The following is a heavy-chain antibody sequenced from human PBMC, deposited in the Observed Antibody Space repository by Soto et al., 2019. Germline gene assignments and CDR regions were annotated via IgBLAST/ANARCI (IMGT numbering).Heavy chain of an antibody. Sequence: ASVKVSCKASGYTFTSYAMHWVRQAPGQRLEWMGWINAGNGNTKYSQKFQGRVTITRDTSASTAYMELSSLRSEDTAVYYCARSGGDYGDYVYFVSFDYWGQGTLVTVSS. D-gene: IGHD4-17*01. V-gene: IGHV1-3*01. J-gene: IGHJ4*02. CDR3: ARSGGDYGDYVYFVSFDY. CDR1: GYTFTSYA. CDR2: INAGNGNT.